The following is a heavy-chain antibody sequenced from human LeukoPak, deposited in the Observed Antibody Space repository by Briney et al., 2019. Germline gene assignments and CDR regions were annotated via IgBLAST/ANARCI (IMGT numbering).Heavy chain of an antibody. Sequence: GGSLRLSCAASGFTFSSSAMSWVRQVPGKGLEWVSGISASGGSTNYADSVRGRFTISRDNSKNTLYVQMNSLRDEDTALYYCAKVTNWNDLEGIDYWGQGTLVTVSS. V-gene: IGHV3-23*01. J-gene: IGHJ4*02. CDR3: AKVTNWNDLEGIDY. D-gene: IGHD4-17*01. CDR1: GFTFSSSA. CDR2: ISASGGST.